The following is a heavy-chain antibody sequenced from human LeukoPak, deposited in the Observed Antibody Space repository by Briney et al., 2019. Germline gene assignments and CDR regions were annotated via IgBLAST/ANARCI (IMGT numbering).Heavy chain of an antibody. D-gene: IGHD2-21*02. CDR2: IYYSGST. J-gene: IGHJ4*02. Sequence: SETLSLTCTVSGGSISSYYWSWIRQPPGKGLEWIGYIYYSGSTNYNPSLKSRVTISVDTSKNQFSLRLSSVTAADTAVYYCARAPNCGGDCYSDYWGQGTLVTVSS. V-gene: IGHV4-59*01. CDR3: ARAPNCGGDCYSDY. CDR1: GGSISSYY.